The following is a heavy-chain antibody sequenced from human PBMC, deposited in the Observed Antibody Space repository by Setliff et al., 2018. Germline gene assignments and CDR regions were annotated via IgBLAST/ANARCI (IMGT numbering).Heavy chain of an antibody. V-gene: IGHV1-69*05. J-gene: IGHJ3*02. CDR2: IIPIFGTA. D-gene: IGHD1-26*01. Sequence: GASVKVSCKASGGTFSSYAISWVRQAPGQGLEWMGGIIPIFGTANYAQKFQGRVTITTDESTSTAYMELSSLRSEDTAVYYCARGLRGSAAFDIWGQGTMVTVSS. CDR1: GGTFSSYA. CDR3: ARGLRGSAAFDI.